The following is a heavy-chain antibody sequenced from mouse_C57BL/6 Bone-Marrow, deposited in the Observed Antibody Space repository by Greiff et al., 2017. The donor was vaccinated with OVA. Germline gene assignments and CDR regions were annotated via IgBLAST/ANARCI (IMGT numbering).Heavy chain of an antibody. CDR3: ASSFITTPYYAMDD. V-gene: IGHV1-54*01. CDR2: INPGSGGT. CDR1: GYAFTNYL. J-gene: IGHJ4*01. D-gene: IGHD1-1*01. Sequence: QVQLQQSGAELVRPGTSVKVSCKASGYAFTNYLIEWVKQRPGQGLEWIGVINPGSGGTNYNEKFKGQATLTADKSSSTAYMQLSSLTSEDSAVYFCASSFITTPYYAMDDWGQGTSVTVSS.